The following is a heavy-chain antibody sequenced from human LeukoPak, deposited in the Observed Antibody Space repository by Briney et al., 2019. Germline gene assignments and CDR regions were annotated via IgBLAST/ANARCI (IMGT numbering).Heavy chain of an antibody. CDR2: IRSSDTTI. CDR3: ARGHYGLDS. CDR1: GFTFSDYY. J-gene: IGHJ4*02. V-gene: IGHV3-11*01. D-gene: IGHD4-17*01. Sequence: GGSLRLSCAASGFTFSDYYMSWIRQAPGKGLEWVSYIRSSDTTIYYADSVKGRSTISRDNARNSLYLQMNSLRDEDTAVYYCARGHYGLDSWGQGTLVTVSS.